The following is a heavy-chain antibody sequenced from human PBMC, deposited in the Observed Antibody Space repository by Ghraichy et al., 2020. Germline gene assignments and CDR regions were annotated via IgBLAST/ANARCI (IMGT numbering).Heavy chain of an antibody. D-gene: IGHD2-2*02. CDR1: GGSISSYY. J-gene: IGHJ3*02. CDR3: ARVGCSSTSCYRRNAFDI. Sequence: SETLSLTCTVSGGSISSYYWSWIRQPPGKGLEWIGYIYYSGSTNYNPFLKSRVTISVDTSKNQFSLKLSSVTAADTALYYCARVGCSSTSCYRRNAFDIWGQGTMVTVSS. CDR2: IYYSGST. V-gene: IGHV4-59*01.